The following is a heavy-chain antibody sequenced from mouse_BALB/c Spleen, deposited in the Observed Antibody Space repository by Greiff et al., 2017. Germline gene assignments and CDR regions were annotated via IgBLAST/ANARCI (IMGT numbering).Heavy chain of an antibody. Sequence: DVQLVESGGGLVKPGGSLKLSCAASGFTFSDYYMYWVRQTPEKRLEWVATISDGGSYTYYPDSVKGRFTISRDNAKNNLYLQMSSLKSEDTAMYYCARGGLRRWMDYWGQGTSVTVSS. CDR1: GFTFSDYY. V-gene: IGHV5-4*02. D-gene: IGHD2-4*01. CDR3: ARGGLRRWMDY. J-gene: IGHJ4*01. CDR2: ISDGGSYT.